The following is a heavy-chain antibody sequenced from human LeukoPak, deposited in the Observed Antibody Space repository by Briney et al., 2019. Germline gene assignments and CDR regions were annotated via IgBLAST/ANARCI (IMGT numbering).Heavy chain of an antibody. CDR2: INHSGST. J-gene: IGHJ6*03. V-gene: IGHV4-34*01. Sequence: PSETLSLTCAVYGESFSSYYWTWIRQPPGKGLEWIGEINHSGSTNYNPSLKSRVTISVDTSKNQFSLKLSSVTAADTAVYYCARAYLGYYYYYMDVWGKGTTVTVSS. CDR3: ARAYLGYYYYYMDV. CDR1: GESFSSYY.